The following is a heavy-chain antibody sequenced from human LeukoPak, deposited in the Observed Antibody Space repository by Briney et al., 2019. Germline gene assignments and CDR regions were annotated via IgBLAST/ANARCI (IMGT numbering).Heavy chain of an antibody. CDR1: GFTFSSYW. CDR2: IKQDGSEK. Sequence: GGSLRLSCAASGFTFSSYWMSWVRQAPGKGLEWVANIKQDGSEKYYVDSVKGRFTISRDNAKNSLYLQMNSLRAEDTAVYYCAREDIVATCYMDVWGKGTTVTVSS. D-gene: IGHD5-12*01. CDR3: AREDIVATCYMDV. J-gene: IGHJ6*03. V-gene: IGHV3-7*01.